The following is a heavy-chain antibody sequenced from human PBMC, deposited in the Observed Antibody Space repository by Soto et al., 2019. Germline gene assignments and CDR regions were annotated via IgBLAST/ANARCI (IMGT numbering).Heavy chain of an antibody. J-gene: IGHJ6*02. CDR2: ISGSGGST. V-gene: IGHV3-23*01. CDR1: GFAFSSYA. D-gene: IGHD6-13*01. Sequence: SLSCAASGFAFSSYAMSWVRQAPGKGLEWVSAISGSGGSTYYADSVKGRFTIYRDNSKNTLYLQMNSLRAEDTAVYYCAKDNYKFGAGTFKALNYYYYGMDVWGQGTTVTVSS. CDR3: AKDNYKFGAGTFKALNYYYYGMDV.